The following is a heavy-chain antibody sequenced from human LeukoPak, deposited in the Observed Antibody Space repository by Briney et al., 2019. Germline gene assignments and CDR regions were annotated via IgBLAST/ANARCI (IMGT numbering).Heavy chain of an antibody. J-gene: IGHJ4*02. V-gene: IGHV4-61*02. CDR2: INTGGST. CDR1: GGSISSGSYY. Sequence: PSETLSLTCTVSGGSISSGSYYWTWIRQPAGKGLEWIGRINTGGSTNYNPSLKSRVTISVDTSKNQLSLKLSSVTAADTAVYYCARERFSSLTHFDYWGQGTLVTVSS. D-gene: IGHD6-6*01. CDR3: ARERFSSLTHFDY.